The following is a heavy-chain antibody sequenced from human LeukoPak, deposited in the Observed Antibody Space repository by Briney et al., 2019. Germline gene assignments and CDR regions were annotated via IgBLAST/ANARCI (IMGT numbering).Heavy chain of an antibody. Sequence: SETLSLTCTVSGGYISSHYWSWIRQPAGKGLEWIGRIYTSGSTNYNPSLKSRVTMSLDPSKNQFSLKLSSVTAADTAVYYCARDVPASIATYYFDYWGQGTLVTVSS. V-gene: IGHV4-4*07. CDR2: IYTSGST. D-gene: IGHD6-6*01. J-gene: IGHJ4*02. CDR1: GGYISSHY. CDR3: ARDVPASIATYYFDY.